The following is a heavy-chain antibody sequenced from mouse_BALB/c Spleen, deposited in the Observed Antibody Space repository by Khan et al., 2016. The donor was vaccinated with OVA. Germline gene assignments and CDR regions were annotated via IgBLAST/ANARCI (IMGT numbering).Heavy chain of an antibody. CDR3: VRSLYGDDPAWFTY. CDR1: GYSITSGYY. CDR2: ISYDGSN. D-gene: IGHD2-2*01. J-gene: IGHJ3*01. Sequence: EVQLQESGPGLVKPSQSLSLTCSVTGYSITSGYYCNWIRQFPGNKLEWMGYISYDGSNNYNPSLRNRISVTRDTSKNQFFLKLNSVTTEDTATYYCVRSLYGDDPAWFTYWGQGTLVTVSA. V-gene: IGHV3-6*02.